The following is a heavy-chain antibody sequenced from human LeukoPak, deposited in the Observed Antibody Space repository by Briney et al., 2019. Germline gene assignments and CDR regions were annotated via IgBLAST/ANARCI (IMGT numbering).Heavy chain of an antibody. D-gene: IGHD1-26*01. J-gene: IGHJ4*02. Sequence: PSETLSLTCTVSGGSISSSSYYWGWIRQPPGKGLEWIGSIYHSGSTYYNPSLKSRVTISVDTSKNQFSLKLSSVTAADTAVYYCARDRGVGATTYFDYWGQGTLVTVSS. CDR1: GGSISSSSYY. CDR2: IYHSGST. CDR3: ARDRGVGATTYFDY. V-gene: IGHV4-39*07.